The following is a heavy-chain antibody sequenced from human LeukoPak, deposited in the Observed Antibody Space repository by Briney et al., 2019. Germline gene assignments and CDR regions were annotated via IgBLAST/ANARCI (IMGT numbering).Heavy chain of an antibody. V-gene: IGHV1-18*01. J-gene: IGHJ4*02. Sequence: GRVTMTTDTSTSTAYMELSSLRSEDTAVYYCARQSGELRTYFDYWGQGTLVTVSS. D-gene: IGHD1-26*01. CDR3: ARQSGELRTYFDY.